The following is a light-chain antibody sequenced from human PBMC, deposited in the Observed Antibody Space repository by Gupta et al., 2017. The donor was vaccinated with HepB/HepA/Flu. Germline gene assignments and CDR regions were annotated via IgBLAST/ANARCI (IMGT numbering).Light chain of an antibody. CDR1: SSDVGGYNY. CDR3: SSYTSSSTVV. CDR2: DVS. V-gene: IGLV2-14*03. Sequence: QSALTQPASVSGSHGQAHTLPCTGTSSDVGGYNYVSWYQQHPGNAPKLMIYDVSNRPSGVSNRFSGSKSGNTASLTISGLQAEDEADYYCSSYTSSSTVVFGGGTKLTVL. J-gene: IGLJ2*01.